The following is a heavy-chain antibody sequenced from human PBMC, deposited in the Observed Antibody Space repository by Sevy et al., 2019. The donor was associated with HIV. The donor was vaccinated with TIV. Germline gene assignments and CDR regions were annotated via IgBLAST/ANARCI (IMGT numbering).Heavy chain of an antibody. V-gene: IGHV3-23*01. J-gene: IGHJ4*02. Sequence: GGSLRLSCAASGFTFGTYAMSWVRQAPGKGLEWVSTISGNGGRKYYADSVKGRFTISRDNSKNTLYLQMNSLRAEDTAVYYCAKDVCASKVVVTSGFDYWGQGTLVTVSS. CDR2: ISGNGGRK. CDR1: GFTFGTYA. D-gene: IGHD3-22*01. CDR3: AKDVCASKVVVTSGFDY.